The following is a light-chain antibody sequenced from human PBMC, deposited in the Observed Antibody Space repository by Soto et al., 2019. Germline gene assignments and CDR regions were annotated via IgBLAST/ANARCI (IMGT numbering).Light chain of an antibody. CDR2: EGS. CDR1: SSDVGSYNL. J-gene: IGLJ2*01. V-gene: IGLV2-23*01. CDR3: CSYATSRTLV. Sequence: QSALTQPASVSGSPGQSITISCTGTSSDVGSYNLVSWYQQHPGKAPKLMIYEGSKRPSGVSNGFSGSKSGNTASLTVSGLLAEDEADYYCCSYATSRTLVFGGGTKVTVL.